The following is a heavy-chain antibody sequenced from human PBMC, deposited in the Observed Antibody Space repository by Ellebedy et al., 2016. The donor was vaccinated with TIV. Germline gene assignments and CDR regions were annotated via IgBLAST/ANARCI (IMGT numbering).Heavy chain of an antibody. D-gene: IGHD1-26*01. CDR1: GFPLNTSGVG. J-gene: IGHJ4*02. V-gene: IGHV2-5*01. CDR3: AHRLQVATTTAFDY. Sequence: SGPTLVKPTQTLTLTCTFSGFPLNTSGVGVGWIRQPPGTALEWLVLTYRNGDKRYNPSLKNRLTITQDASKNLVVFTLTNLGPVDTATYYCAHRLQVATTTAFDYWGQGILVTVSS. CDR2: TYRNGDK.